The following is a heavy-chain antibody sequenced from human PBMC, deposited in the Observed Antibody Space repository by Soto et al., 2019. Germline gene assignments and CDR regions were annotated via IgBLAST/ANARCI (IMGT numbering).Heavy chain of an antibody. J-gene: IGHJ4*02. CDR1: GFTFNTYG. CDR2: ISYDGSEK. V-gene: IGHV3-30*18. CDR3: AKSPNFYCSSPNCYKYYFDH. Sequence: GGSLRLSCAASGFTFNTYGMHWVRQAPGKGLEWVAVISYDGSEKYYVDSVKGRFTISKVNSKNTLYLQMNSLRPEDTAVYYCAKSPNFYCSSPNCYKYYFDHWGQGTRVTVSS. D-gene: IGHD2-2*02.